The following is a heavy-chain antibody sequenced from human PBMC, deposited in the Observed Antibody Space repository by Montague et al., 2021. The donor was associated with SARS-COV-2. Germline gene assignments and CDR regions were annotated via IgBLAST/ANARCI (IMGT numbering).Heavy chain of an antibody. CDR1: GGSISSCNW. J-gene: IGHJ6*02. Sequence: SETLSLTCAVSGGSISSCNWWCWVRPPPGKGVAWVGDFYHRGSTHYPPPLKSRATTSVDKSKHHFSLKLSSVTAADTAVYYCARSRGRLQWPYYDYYGMDVWGHGTPVSASS. CDR2: FYHRGST. CDR3: ARSRGRLQWPYYDYYGMDV. D-gene: IGHD6-19*01. V-gene: IGHV4-4*02.